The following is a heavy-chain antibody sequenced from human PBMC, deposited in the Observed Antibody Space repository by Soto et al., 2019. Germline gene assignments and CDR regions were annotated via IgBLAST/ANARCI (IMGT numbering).Heavy chain of an antibody. D-gene: IGHD4-17*01. CDR2: IYYSGIT. CDR3: ARGYYGDYANPVYYYYMDV. Sequence: SDTLYLTSTAPGCSNTSYYWSWIRQPPGKGLEWIGYIYYSGITNYNPSLKSRVTISVDTSKNQFSLKLSSVTAADTAVYYCARGYYGDYANPVYYYYMDVWGKGTTVT. V-gene: IGHV4-59*08. J-gene: IGHJ6*03. CDR1: GCSNTSYY.